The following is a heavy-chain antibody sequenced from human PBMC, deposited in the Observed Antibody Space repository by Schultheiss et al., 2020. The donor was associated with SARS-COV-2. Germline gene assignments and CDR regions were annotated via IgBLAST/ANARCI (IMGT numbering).Heavy chain of an antibody. Sequence: SETLSLTCTVSGGSISTGGYYWSWIRQPPGKGLEWIGYIYYSGSTYYNPSLKSRVTISVDTSKNQFSLKLRSVTAADTAMYYCARVGSSNWYFNYFDSWGQGTLVTVSS. CDR1: GGSISTGGYY. CDR3: ARVGSSNWYFNYFDS. V-gene: IGHV4-61*08. CDR2: IYYSGST. D-gene: IGHD6-13*01. J-gene: IGHJ4*02.